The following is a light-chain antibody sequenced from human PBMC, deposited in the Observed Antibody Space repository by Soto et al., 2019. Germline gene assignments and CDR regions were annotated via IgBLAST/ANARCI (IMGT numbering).Light chain of an antibody. Sequence: DIQLTQSPSFLSASVGDRVTITCRASQGINRFLAWYQQKPGKAPKLLIYAASTLQSGVPSRFSGSGSGTEFTLTISSLQPEDFATYYCQQYNSYSPETFGQGTKVDIK. CDR3: QQYNSYSPET. CDR2: AAS. J-gene: IGKJ1*01. V-gene: IGKV1-9*01. CDR1: QGINRF.